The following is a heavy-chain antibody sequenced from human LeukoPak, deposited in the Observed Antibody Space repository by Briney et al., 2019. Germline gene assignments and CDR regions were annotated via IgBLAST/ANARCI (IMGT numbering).Heavy chain of an antibody. CDR1: GYTFTGYY. D-gene: IGHD3-16*01. V-gene: IGHV1-2*02. J-gene: IGHJ4*02. CDR2: INPNSGGT. Sequence: GASVKVPCKASGYTFTGYYMHWVRQAPGQGLEWMGWINPNSGGTNYTQKSQGRVTMTRNTSISTAYMQLSRLRSDDTAVYYCARDRPYAYYFDYWGQGTLVTVSS. CDR3: ARDRPYAYYFDY.